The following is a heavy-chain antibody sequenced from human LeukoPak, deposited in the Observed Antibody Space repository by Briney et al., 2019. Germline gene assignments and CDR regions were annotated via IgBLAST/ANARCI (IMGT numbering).Heavy chain of an antibody. CDR2: IYYSGST. CDR1: GGSMSSSSYY. CDR3: ARRCSSASCYTGTDS. Sequence: SETLSLTCTVSGGSMSSSSYYWGWIRQPPGKGLEWIGSIYYSGSTYYNPSLKSRVTISVDTSKNQFSLKLSSVTAADTAVYYCARRCSSASCYTGTDSWGQGTLVTVSS. D-gene: IGHD2-2*02. V-gene: IGHV4-39*01. J-gene: IGHJ4*02.